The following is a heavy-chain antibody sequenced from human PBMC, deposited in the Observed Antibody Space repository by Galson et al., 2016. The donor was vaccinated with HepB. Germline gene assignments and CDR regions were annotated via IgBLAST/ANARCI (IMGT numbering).Heavy chain of an antibody. Sequence: SLRLSCAASGFNFADHWMSWVRQSPVKGLEWVASIKKDGSEKYYVDSVKGRFTISRDNAKNSLYLQMNSLRAEDRAVYYCARYRAHRENWGQGTLVTVSS. CDR1: GFNFADHW. J-gene: IGHJ4*02. V-gene: IGHV3-7*03. D-gene: IGHD4/OR15-4a*01. CDR3: ARYRAHREN. CDR2: IKKDGSEK.